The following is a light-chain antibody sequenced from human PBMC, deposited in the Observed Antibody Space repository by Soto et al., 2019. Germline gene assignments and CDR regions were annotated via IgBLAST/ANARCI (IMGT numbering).Light chain of an antibody. Sequence: EIVMTQSPATLSVSPGERVTLSCRASHSVNTNLAWFQQKPGQVPRLVIYGASTRASGIPARFSGSGSGTEFTLTISSLQSEDFGVDYGHHYNNWPPWTFGQGTKVDIK. J-gene: IGKJ1*01. V-gene: IGKV3-15*01. CDR1: HSVNTN. CDR2: GAS. CDR3: HHYNNWPPWT.